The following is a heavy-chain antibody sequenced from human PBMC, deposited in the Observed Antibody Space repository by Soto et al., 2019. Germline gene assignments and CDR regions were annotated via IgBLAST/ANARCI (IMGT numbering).Heavy chain of an antibody. CDR1: RYSLTVDY. J-gene: IGHJ4*02. V-gene: IGHV1-69*13. CDR2: ITPMFGKP. CDR3: ARDGALYDSSAYYFLY. D-gene: IGHD3-22*01. Sequence: SSVKVAWKASRYSLTVDYGHWGRQAPEQGLEWMGGITPMFGKPNYAQKFQGRVTITADESTSTGYMELRSLRSDDTAVYYCARDGALYDSSAYYFLYWGQGTLVTVSS.